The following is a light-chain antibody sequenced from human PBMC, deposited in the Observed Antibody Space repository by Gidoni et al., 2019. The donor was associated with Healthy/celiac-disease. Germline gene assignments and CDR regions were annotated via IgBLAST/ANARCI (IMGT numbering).Light chain of an antibody. CDR3: QQVYRYPSFT. Sequence: DIQLTQSPSFLSASVGDRVTITCRASQGISSYLAWYQQKPGKAPKVLIYAASNLQSGVPSRFSCNGSGTGFTLTLRRLQPESFATYFRQQVYRYPSFTFGQGTKLEIK. CDR1: QGISSY. V-gene: IGKV1-9*01. J-gene: IGKJ5*01. CDR2: AAS.